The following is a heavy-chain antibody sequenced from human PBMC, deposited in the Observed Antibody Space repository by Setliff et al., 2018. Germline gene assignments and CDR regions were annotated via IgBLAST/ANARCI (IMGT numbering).Heavy chain of an antibody. CDR3: ARDLRYCSGGTCYSAFDF. Sequence: SETLSLTCTVSGDSISNYYWNWIRQPAGKGLEWIGRIYVTESTKYNPSLKSRVTLSIDTSKNQFSLRLSSVTAADTAVYYCARDLRYCSGGTCYSAFDFWGQGTLVTVSS. V-gene: IGHV4-4*07. CDR1: GDSISNYY. J-gene: IGHJ4*02. CDR2: IYVTEST. D-gene: IGHD2-15*01.